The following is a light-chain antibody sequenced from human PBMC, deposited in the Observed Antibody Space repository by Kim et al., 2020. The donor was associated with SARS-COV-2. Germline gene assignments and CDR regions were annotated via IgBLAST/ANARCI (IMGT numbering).Light chain of an antibody. CDR2: DVS. CDR1: SSDVGGYNY. Sequence: QSALTQPRSVSGSPGQSVTISCTGTSSDVGGYNYVSWYQQHPGKVPKLLIYDVSKWPSGVPDRFSGSKSGNTASLTISGLQAEDEADYCCCSYAGSYTLVFGGGTKLTVL. J-gene: IGLJ3*02. CDR3: CSYAGSYTLV. V-gene: IGLV2-11*01.